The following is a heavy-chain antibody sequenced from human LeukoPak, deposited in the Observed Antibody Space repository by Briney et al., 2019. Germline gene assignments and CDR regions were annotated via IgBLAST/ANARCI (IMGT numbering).Heavy chain of an antibody. V-gene: IGHV1-2*02. Sequence: GASVKVSCKASGYTFTGYYMHWVRQAPGQGLEWMGWINPNSDGRNYAQKFQGRVTMTWDTSISTAYMALSSLTSDDTAVYYCARSVLGIGRWFDPWGQGTLVTVSS. CDR3: ARSVLGIGRWFDP. D-gene: IGHD7-27*01. CDR1: GYTFTGYY. J-gene: IGHJ5*02. CDR2: INPNSDGR.